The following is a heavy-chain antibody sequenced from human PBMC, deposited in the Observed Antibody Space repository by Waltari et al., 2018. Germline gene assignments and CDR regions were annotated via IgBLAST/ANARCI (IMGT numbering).Heavy chain of an antibody. CDR2: IKSKAEDGTT. CDR1: GFTFANAW. J-gene: IGHJ4*02. V-gene: IGHV3-15*01. D-gene: IGHD2-2*01. Sequence: EVQLVESGGGLVKLGDSLRLSCVASGFTFANAWINWVRQAPGKGVEWVSRIKSKAEDGTTDEAAPVKGIFAISRDDSKDTAYLQMNSLKTEDTAMYFCTTEGGRTWPMYWGQGTLVTVSS. CDR3: TTEGGRTWPMY.